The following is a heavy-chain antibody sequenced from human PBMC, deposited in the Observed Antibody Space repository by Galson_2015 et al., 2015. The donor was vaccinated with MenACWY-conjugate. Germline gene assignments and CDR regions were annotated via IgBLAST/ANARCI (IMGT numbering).Heavy chain of an antibody. Sequence: SLRLSCAASGFTFTDYYMSWFRQAPGKGLKWVSRMNGDGSIIDYADSVKGRFTTSRDNAKNMVFLQMDRLRAEDTAVYYCVRALNGDADYWGQGTLVTVSS. V-gene: IGHV3-74*01. CDR2: MNGDGSII. CDR1: GFTFTDYY. CDR3: VRALNGDADY. D-gene: IGHD2-21*02. J-gene: IGHJ4*02.